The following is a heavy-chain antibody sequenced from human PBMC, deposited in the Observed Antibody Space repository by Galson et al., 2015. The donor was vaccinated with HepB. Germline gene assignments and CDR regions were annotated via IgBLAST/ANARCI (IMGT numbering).Heavy chain of an antibody. CDR1: GGSISSSSYY. CDR3: ARPLTYYYGSGSPSDYGMDV. Sequence: ETLSLTCTVSGGSISSSSYYWGWIRQPPGKGLEWIGSIYYSGSTYYNPSLKSRVTISVDTSKNQFSLKLSSVTAADTAVYYCARPLTYYYGSGSPSDYGMDVWGQGTTVTVSS. D-gene: IGHD3-10*01. J-gene: IGHJ6*02. V-gene: IGHV4-39*01. CDR2: IYYSGST.